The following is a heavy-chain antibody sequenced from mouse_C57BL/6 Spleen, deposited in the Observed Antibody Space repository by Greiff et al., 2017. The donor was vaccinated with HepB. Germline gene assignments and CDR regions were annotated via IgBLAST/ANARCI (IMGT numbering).Heavy chain of an antibody. J-gene: IGHJ3*01. V-gene: IGHV14-2*01. CDR3: AKSYHDYDELAY. Sequence: VHVKQSGAELVKPGASVKLSCTASGFNIKDYYMHWVKQRTEQGLEWIGRIDPEDGETKYAPKFQGKATITADTSSNTAYLQLSSLTSEDTAVYYCAKSYHDYDELAYWGQGTLVTVSA. CDR2: IDPEDGET. CDR1: GFNIKDYY. D-gene: IGHD2-4*01.